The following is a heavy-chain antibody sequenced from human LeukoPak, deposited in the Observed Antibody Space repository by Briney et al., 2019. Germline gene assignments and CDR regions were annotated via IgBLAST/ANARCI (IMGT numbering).Heavy chain of an antibody. CDR3: ARENWGAFDC. Sequence: GGSLRLSCAASGFTVSSNYMSWVRQAPGKGLEWVSAIFKSGTTYYADSVKDRFTISRDNSKNTLYLQMNTLRAEDTAVYYCARENWGAFDCWGQGTLVTVSS. J-gene: IGHJ4*02. D-gene: IGHD7-27*01. CDR2: IFKSGTT. V-gene: IGHV3-66*01. CDR1: GFTVSSNY.